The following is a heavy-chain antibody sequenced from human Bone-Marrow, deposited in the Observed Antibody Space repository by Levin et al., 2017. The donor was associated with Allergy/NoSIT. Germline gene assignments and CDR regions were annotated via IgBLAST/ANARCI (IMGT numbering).Heavy chain of an antibody. CDR2: ISWNSGSI. CDR1: GFTFYDYA. CDR3: AKDYDNRSYIPSFDY. J-gene: IGHJ4*02. Sequence: GGSLRLSCAASGFTFYDYAMHWVRQAPGKGLAWVSGISWNSGSIGLAASVQGRFTISRDNAKNSLYLQMNSLGAEDTALYYCAKDYDNRSYIPSFDYWGQGTLVTVSS. V-gene: IGHV3-9*01. D-gene: IGHD3-10*01.